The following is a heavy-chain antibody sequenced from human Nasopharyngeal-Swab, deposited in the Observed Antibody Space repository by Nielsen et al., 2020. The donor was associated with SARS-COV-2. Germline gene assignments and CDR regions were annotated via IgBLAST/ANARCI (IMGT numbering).Heavy chain of an antibody. CDR1: GFTFSDYY. CDR3: AREAAKDYGGYPDY. D-gene: IGHD4-23*01. Sequence: GESLKISCTISGFTFSDYYMSWIRQAPGQGLERVAVISSISGRTKYYADSVKGRFTISRDNAKNSVYLTLNSLRPEDTAVYYCAREAAKDYGGYPDYWGQGTLVTVSS. V-gene: IGHV3-11*01. CDR2: ISSISGRTK. J-gene: IGHJ4*02.